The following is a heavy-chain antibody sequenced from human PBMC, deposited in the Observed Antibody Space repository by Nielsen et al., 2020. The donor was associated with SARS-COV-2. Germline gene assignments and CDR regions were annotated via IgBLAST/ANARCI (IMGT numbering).Heavy chain of an antibody. J-gene: IGHJ4*02. Sequence: GESLKISCAASGFTFSSYGMHWVRQAPGKGLEWVAVISYDGSNKYYADSVKGRFTISRDNSKNTLYLQMNSLRAEDTAVYYCANLLADYWGQGTPVTVSS. V-gene: IGHV3-30*18. CDR2: ISYDGSNK. CDR3: ANLLADY. CDR1: GFTFSSYG.